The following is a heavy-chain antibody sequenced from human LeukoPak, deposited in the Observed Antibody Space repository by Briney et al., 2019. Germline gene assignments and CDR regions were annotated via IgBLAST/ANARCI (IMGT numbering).Heavy chain of an antibody. CDR3: AKDNGDERGFDY. V-gene: IGHV3-23*01. D-gene: IGHD2-8*01. CDR1: GFTFSSYA. Sequence: PGGSLRLSCAASGFTFSSYAMSWVRQAPGRGLEWVSAISGSGGSTYYADSVKGRFTISRDNSKNTLYLQMNSLRAEDTAVYYCAKDNGDERGFDYWGQGTLVTVSS. CDR2: ISGSGGST. J-gene: IGHJ4*02.